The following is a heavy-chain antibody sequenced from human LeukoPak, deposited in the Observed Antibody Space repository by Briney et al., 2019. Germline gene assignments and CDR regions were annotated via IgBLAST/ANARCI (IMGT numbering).Heavy chain of an antibody. V-gene: IGHV4-59*08. CDR1: GGSISSYY. J-gene: IGHJ4*02. D-gene: IGHD5-18*01. CDR3: ARGPRGYTYGSGFDY. Sequence: SETLSLTCTVSGGSISSYYWSWIRQPPGKGLEWIGYIYYSGSTNYNPSLKSRVTISIDSSKNHFSLKLSSVTAADTAVYYCARGPRGYTYGSGFDYWGQGTLVTVSS. CDR2: IYYSGST.